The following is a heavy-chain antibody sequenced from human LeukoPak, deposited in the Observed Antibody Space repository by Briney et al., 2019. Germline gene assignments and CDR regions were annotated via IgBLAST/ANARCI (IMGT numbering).Heavy chain of an antibody. CDR3: ARDFNGAYDY. V-gene: IGHV3-48*02. CDR2: ISASSSAT. CDR1: GLSFSVNA. D-gene: IGHD2-8*01. Sequence: PGGSLRLSCAASGLSFSVNAMNWVRQAPGKGLEWVSYISASSSATYYADPVKGRFTTSRDNARKSLYLQMDSLRDEDTAVYYCARDFNGAYDYWGQGTLVAVSS. J-gene: IGHJ4*02.